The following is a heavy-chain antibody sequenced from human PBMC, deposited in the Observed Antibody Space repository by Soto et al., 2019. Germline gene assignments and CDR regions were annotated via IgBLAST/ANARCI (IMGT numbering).Heavy chain of an antibody. J-gene: IGHJ1*01. V-gene: IGHV3-23*01. Sequence: PGGSLRLSCAASGFKFSNYAMSWVRQAPGKGLEWVSLISATGGGTYNADSVKGRFTTSRDNSHNTLYLQVHSLTAEDTAVYYCAKDRRAGGSSASYFAFWGQGAQVTVSS. D-gene: IGHD3-16*01. CDR2: ISATGGGT. CDR3: AKDRRAGGSSASYFAF. CDR1: GFKFSNYA.